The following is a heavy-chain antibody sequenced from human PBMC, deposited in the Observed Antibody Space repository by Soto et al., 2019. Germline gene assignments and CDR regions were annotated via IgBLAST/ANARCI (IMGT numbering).Heavy chain of an antibody. CDR3: AMRVGATDY. CDR1: GFTFYTSA. Sequence: QVQLVESGGGVVQPGRSLRLSCAASGFTFYTSALHWVRQATGKGLEWVTFISYDGNSKYYTDSVKGRFTISRDNSKDTLYLQMNSLRAEDTAVHYCAMRVGATDYWGQGTMVIVSS. V-gene: IGHV3-30*03. CDR2: ISYDGNSK. J-gene: IGHJ4*02. D-gene: IGHD1-26*01.